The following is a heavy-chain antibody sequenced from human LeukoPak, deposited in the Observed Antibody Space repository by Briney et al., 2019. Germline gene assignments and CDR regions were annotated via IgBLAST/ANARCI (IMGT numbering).Heavy chain of an antibody. J-gene: IGHJ6*02. CDR2: IIPIFGTA. V-gene: IGHV1-69*13. CDR1: GGTFSSYA. D-gene: IGHD1-26*01. Sequence: GASVKVSCKASGGTFSSYAISWVRQAPGQGLEWMGGIIPIFGTANYAQKFQGRVTITADESTSTAYMELNSLRAEDTAVYYCAKDLRPYSGSYNGMDVWGQGTTVTVSS. CDR3: AKDLRPYSGSYNGMDV.